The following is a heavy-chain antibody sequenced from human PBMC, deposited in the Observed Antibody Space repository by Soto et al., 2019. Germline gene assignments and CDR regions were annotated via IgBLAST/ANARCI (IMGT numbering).Heavy chain of an antibody. V-gene: IGHV4-38-2*01. CDR1: SFSISSGYY. J-gene: IGHJ1*01. D-gene: IGHD3-22*01. CDR2: IHSSGSI. CDR3: ARDLDGLHDDTSGPFPRPG. Sequence: SETLSLTCAVSSFSISSGYYWGWVRQPPGKGLEWIGYIHSSGSIYYNPSLKSRATMSIDTAGNQFSLKVSSVTVADTAVYYCARDLDGLHDDTSGPFPRPGWGQGTLVTVSS.